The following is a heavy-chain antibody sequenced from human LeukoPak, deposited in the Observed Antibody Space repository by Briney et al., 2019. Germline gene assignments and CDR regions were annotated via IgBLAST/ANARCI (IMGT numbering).Heavy chain of an antibody. J-gene: IGHJ4*02. V-gene: IGHV3-48*03. CDR1: GFTFSSYE. D-gene: IGHD3-22*01. CDR3: ARDRWYYDSSGYYSAGNGFDY. CDR2: ISSSGSTI. Sequence: GGSLRLSCAASGFTFSSYEMNWVRQAPGKGLEWASYISSSGSTIYYADSVKGRFTISRDNAKNSLYLQMNSLRAEDTAVYYCARDRWYYDSSGYYSAGNGFDYWGQGTLVTVSS.